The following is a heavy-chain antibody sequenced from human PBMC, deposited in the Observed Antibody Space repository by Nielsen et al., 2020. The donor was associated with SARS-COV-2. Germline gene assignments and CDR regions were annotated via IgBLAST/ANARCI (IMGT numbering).Heavy chain of an antibody. CDR1: GFTFSSYG. D-gene: IGHD3-10*01. Sequence: GESLKISCAASGFTFSSYGMHWVRQAPGKGLEWVAVIWYDGSNKYYADSVKGRFTISRDNSKNTLYLQMNSLRAEDTAVYYCARPITMVRGAPLYDAFDIWGQGTMVTVSS. J-gene: IGHJ3*02. V-gene: IGHV3-33*01. CDR2: IWYDGSNK. CDR3: ARPITMVRGAPLYDAFDI.